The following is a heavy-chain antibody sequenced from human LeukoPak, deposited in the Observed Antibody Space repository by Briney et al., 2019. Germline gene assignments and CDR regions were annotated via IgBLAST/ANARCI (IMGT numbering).Heavy chain of an antibody. Sequence: PSQTLSLTCTVSGDSISSGDYYWSWIRQPAGKGLEWIGRISSSGSTNYNPSLKSRVTISVDTSKNQFSLKLSSVTAADTAVYFCARGRELWGGGEDYWGQGTLVTVSS. CDR1: GDSISSGDYY. CDR3: ARGRELWGGGEDY. J-gene: IGHJ4*02. CDR2: ISSSGST. D-gene: IGHD5-18*01. V-gene: IGHV4-61*02.